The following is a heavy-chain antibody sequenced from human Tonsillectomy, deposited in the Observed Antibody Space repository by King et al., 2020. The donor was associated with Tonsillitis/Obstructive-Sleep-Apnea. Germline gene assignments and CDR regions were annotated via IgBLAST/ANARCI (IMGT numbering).Heavy chain of an antibody. CDR1: GYSISSSNW. J-gene: IGHJ5*02. V-gene: IGHV4-28*01. CDR2: IYYSGST. CDR3: VKYSGSYYGWAGS. Sequence: QLQESGPGLVKPSDTLSLTCAVSGYSISSSNWWGWIRQPPGKGLEWIGYIYYSGSTYYNPSLKSRVTMSVDTSKNQFYLKLSSVTAVDTAVYYCVKYSGSYYGWAGSWGQGTLVTVSS. D-gene: IGHD1-26*01.